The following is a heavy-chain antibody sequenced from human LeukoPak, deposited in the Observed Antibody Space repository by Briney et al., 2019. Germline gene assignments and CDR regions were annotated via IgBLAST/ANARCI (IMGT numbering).Heavy chain of an antibody. J-gene: IGHJ6*03. Sequence: PSQALSLTCTVSGGSISNGSYYWSWIRQPAGKGLEWIGRIYTSGSTNYNPSLKSRVTISVDTSKNQFSLKLSSVTAADTAVYYCARTTVTPSDYYYYMDVWGKGTTVTVSS. CDR1: GGSISNGSYY. V-gene: IGHV4-61*02. CDR3: ARTTVTPSDYYYYMDV. D-gene: IGHD4-17*01. CDR2: IYTSGST.